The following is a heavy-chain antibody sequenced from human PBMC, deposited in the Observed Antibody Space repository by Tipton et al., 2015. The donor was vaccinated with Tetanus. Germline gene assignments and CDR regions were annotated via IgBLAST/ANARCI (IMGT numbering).Heavy chain of an antibody. Sequence: TLSLTCTVSGGSISNHYWSWIRQPPGKGLEWIGSIYHSGYTYYKASLKSRLSLSVDTSKSQFSLSLRSVTAADTAVYYCTRLPRQWLAHGDYWGQGALVTVSS. V-gene: IGHV4-59*05. CDR3: TRLPRQWLAHGDY. CDR2: IYHSGYT. J-gene: IGHJ4*02. D-gene: IGHD6-19*01. CDR1: GGSISNHY.